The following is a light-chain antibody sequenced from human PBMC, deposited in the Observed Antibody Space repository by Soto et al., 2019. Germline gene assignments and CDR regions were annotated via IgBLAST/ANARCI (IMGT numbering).Light chain of an antibody. Sequence: IRPTKCPYCLHTPLGARVTITCLARQSISSWLAWYQQKPGKATKLLIYDASSLESGVQSRFSGSGSGTEFTLTISSLQPDDFATYYCKQYNSYSWTFGQGTKLDIK. J-gene: IGKJ1*01. CDR1: QSISSW. V-gene: IGKV1-5*01. CDR2: DAS. CDR3: KQYNSYSWT.